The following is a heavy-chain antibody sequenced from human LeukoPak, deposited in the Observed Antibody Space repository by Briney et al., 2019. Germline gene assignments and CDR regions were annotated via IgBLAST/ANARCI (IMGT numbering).Heavy chain of an antibody. D-gene: IGHD3-10*01. CDR1: GGSVSCGSYY. CDR3: ARDATYYGSGSYYQGFDP. V-gene: IGHV4-61*01. Sequence: SETLSLTCTVSGGSVSCGSYYWSWIRQPPGKGLEWIGYIYYSGSTNYNPSLKSRVTISVDTSKNQFSLKLSSVTAADTAVYYWARDATYYGSGSYYQGFDPWGQGTLVTVSS. J-gene: IGHJ5*02. CDR2: IYYSGST.